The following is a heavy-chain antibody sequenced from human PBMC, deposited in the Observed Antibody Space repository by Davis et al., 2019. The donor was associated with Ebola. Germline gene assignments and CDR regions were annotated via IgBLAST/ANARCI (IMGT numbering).Heavy chain of an antibody. CDR2: ISSDGSNK. D-gene: IGHD4-11*01. V-gene: IGHV3-30*18. Sequence: PGGSLRPSCAASGFTFSDYGMHWVRQAPGKGLEWVAVISSDGSNKYYVDSVKGRFTTSRDNSKNTLYLQMNSLRAEDTAVDYCAKNDDGNNKGWFDAWGQGTLVTVSS. CDR3: AKNDDGNNKGWFDA. J-gene: IGHJ5*02. CDR1: GFTFSDYG.